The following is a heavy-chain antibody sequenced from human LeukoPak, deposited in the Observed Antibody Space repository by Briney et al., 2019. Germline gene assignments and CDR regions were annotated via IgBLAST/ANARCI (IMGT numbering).Heavy chain of an antibody. CDR1: GYSFTSYW. D-gene: IGHD3-9*01. CDR3: ASRRYFDWLSLDAFDI. J-gene: IGHJ3*02. Sequence: GESLKISCKGSGYSFTSYWIGRVRQMPGKGLEWMGIIYPGDSDTRYSPSFQGQVTISADKSISTAYLQWSSLKASDTAMYYCASRRYFDWLSLDAFDIWGQGTMVTVSS. CDR2: IYPGDSDT. V-gene: IGHV5-51*01.